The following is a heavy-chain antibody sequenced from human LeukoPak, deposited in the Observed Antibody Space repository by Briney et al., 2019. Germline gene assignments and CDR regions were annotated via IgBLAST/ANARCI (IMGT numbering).Heavy chain of an antibody. CDR3: AKDRIQLWLVDY. Sequence: GGSLRLSRAASGFTFSSYGMHWVRQAPGKGLEGVAFIRYDGSNKYYADSVKGRFTISRDNSKNTLYLQMNSLRAEDTAVYYCAKDRIQLWLVDYWGQGTLVTVSS. D-gene: IGHD5-18*01. CDR2: IRYDGSNK. J-gene: IGHJ4*02. CDR1: GFTFSSYG. V-gene: IGHV3-30*02.